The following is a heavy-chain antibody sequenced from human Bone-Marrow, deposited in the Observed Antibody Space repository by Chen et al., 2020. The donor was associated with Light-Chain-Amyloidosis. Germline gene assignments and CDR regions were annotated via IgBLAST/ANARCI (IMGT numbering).Heavy chain of an antibody. V-gene: IGHV5-51*01. CDR2: IYPDDSDA. D-gene: IGHD5-12*01. CDR3: ARRRDGYNFDY. Sequence: EVQLEQSGPEVKKPGESLKISCKGSGYTFPNYWIGWVRQMPGKGLGWRGVIYPDDSDASYSPSFEGQVTISADKSITTAYLQWRSLKASDTAMYYCARRRDGYNFDYWGQGTLVTVSS. CDR1: GYTFPNYW. J-gene: IGHJ4*02.